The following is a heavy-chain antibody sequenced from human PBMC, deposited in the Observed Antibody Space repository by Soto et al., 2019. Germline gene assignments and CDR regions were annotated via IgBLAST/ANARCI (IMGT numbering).Heavy chain of an antibody. CDR3: ARASYYDFWSGLNWFDP. Sequence: VASVKVSCKASGGTFSSYAISWVRQAPGQGLEWMGGIIPIFGTANYAQKFQGRVTITADKSTSTAYMELSSLRSEDTAVYYCARASYYDFWSGLNWFDPWGQGTLVTVSS. CDR2: IIPIFGTA. D-gene: IGHD3-3*01. V-gene: IGHV1-69*06. J-gene: IGHJ5*02. CDR1: GGTFSSYA.